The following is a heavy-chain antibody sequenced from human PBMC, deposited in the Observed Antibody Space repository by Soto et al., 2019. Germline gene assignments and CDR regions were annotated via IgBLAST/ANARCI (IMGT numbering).Heavy chain of an antibody. CDR3: ARSLYPGIAVAGPSFQH. J-gene: IGHJ1*01. Sequence: PSETLSLTCTVSGGSISSYYWSWIRQPPGKGLEWIGYIYYSGSTNYNPSLKSRVTISVDTSKNQFSLKLSSVTAADTAVYYCARSLYPGIAVAGPSFQHRGQGTLVTVSS. V-gene: IGHV4-59*01. CDR2: IYYSGST. CDR1: GGSISSYY. D-gene: IGHD6-19*01.